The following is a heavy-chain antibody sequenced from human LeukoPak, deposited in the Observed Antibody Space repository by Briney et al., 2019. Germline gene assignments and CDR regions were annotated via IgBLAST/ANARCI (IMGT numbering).Heavy chain of an antibody. D-gene: IGHD6-13*01. CDR1: GYTFTGYY. CDR3: AREREQQPAAFNWFDP. J-gene: IGHJ5*02. V-gene: IGHV1-2*02. CDR2: INPNSGGT. Sequence: GASVKVSCKAPGYTFTGYYMHWVRQAPGQGLEWMGWINPNSGGTNYAQKFQGRVTMTRDTSISTAYMELSRLRSDDTAVYYCAREREQQPAAFNWFDPWGQGTLVTVSS.